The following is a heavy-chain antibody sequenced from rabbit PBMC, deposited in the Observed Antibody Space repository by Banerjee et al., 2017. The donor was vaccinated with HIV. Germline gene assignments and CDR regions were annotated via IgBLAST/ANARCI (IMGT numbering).Heavy chain of an antibody. V-gene: IGHV1S40*01. CDR2: INTNSGNA. CDR3: ARYISGWDYFDL. D-gene: IGHD4-1*01. CDR1: GFSFSSSYY. J-gene: IGHJ4*01. Sequence: QSLEESGGDLVKPGASLTLTCTASGFSFSSSYYMCWVRQAPGKGLEWIACINTNSGNAVYASWAKGRFTISKSTSLNTVTLQMTYLTGADTATYFCARYISGWDYFDLWGPGTLV.